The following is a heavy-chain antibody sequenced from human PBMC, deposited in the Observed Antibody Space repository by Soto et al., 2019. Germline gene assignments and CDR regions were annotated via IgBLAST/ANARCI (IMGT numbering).Heavy chain of an antibody. V-gene: IGHV3-23*01. Sequence: PGGSLRLSCAASGFTFSSYAMSWVRQAPGKGLEWVSVISGSGGNTYYADSVKGRFTISRDNSKNTLSLQMNSLRAEDTAVYYCAKRGLGATFYFDYWGQGTLVIVSS. CDR2: ISGSGGNT. CDR3: AKRGLGATFYFDY. CDR1: GFTFSSYA. J-gene: IGHJ4*02. D-gene: IGHD1-26*01.